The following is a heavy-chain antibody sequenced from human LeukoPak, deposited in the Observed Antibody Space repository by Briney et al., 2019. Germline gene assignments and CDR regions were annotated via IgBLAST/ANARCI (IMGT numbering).Heavy chain of an antibody. V-gene: IGHV4-39*01. CDR1: GGSFSSSSYY. D-gene: IGHD3-22*01. J-gene: IGHJ4*02. CDR2: IFYIGTT. Sequence: SETLSLTCTVSGGSFSSSSYYWGWIRQPPGKGLEWIGSIFYIGTTYYHPSLKGRVTISVDTSKNQSSLKLSSVTAAAAAVFYCAILDSSGRSIDDYWGQGTLVTVSS. CDR3: AILDSSGRSIDDY.